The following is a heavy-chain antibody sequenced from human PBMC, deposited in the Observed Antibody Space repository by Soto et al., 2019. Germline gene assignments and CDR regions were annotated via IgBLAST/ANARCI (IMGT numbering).Heavy chain of an antibody. D-gene: IGHD1-1*01. Sequence: QVQLVESGGGVVQPGRSLRLSCAASGFTFSSYGMQWVRQAPGKGLEWVAVISYDGSNKYYADSVKGRFTISRDNSKNTLYLQMNSLRAEDTAVYYCAKDGRDGMDVWGQGTTVTVSS. V-gene: IGHV3-30*18. CDR3: AKDGRDGMDV. CDR2: ISYDGSNK. J-gene: IGHJ6*02. CDR1: GFTFSSYG.